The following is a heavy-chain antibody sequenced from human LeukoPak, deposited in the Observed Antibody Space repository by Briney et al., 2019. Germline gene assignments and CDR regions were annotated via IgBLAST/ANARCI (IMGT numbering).Heavy chain of an antibody. V-gene: IGHV3-33*08. D-gene: IGHD6-19*01. CDR2: IWYDGSNK. CDR3: ARGSSGWYYDY. Sequence: QPGGSLRLSCAASGFTLSSYGMHWVRQAPGKGLEWVAVIWYDGSNKYYADSVKGRFTISRDNSKNTLYLQMNSLRAEDTAVYYCARGSSGWYYDYWGQGTLVTVSS. J-gene: IGHJ4*02. CDR1: GFTLSSYG.